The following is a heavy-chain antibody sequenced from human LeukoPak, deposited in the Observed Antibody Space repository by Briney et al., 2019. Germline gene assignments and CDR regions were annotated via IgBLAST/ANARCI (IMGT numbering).Heavy chain of an antibody. CDR3: AGGYRYYYDSSGWGAFDI. D-gene: IGHD3-22*01. CDR1: GYTFTGYY. J-gene: IGHJ3*02. V-gene: IGHV1-2*02. Sequence: SVKASCKASGYTFTGYYMHWVRQAPGQGLEWMGWINPNSGGTNYAQKFQGRVTMTRDTSISTAYMELSRLRSDDTAVYYCAGGYRYYYDSSGWGAFDIWGQGTMVTVSS. CDR2: INPNSGGT.